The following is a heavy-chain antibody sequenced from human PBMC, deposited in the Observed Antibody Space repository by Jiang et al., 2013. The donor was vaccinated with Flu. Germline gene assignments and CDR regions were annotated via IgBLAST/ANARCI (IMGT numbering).Heavy chain of an antibody. V-gene: IGHV4-34*01. CDR3: ARGHRLIVAPAILKGWFDP. CDR1: GESLSGFY. D-gene: IGHD5-12*01. CDR2: INQSGST. J-gene: IGHJ5*02. Sequence: CGSGLVKPSETLSLTCAVNGESLSGFYWSWIRQPPGKGLEWIGEINQSGSTNYNPTLKSRVTISVETSKNQFSLRLTSVTAADTAVYYCARGHRLIVAPAILKGWFDPWGQGTLVTVSS.